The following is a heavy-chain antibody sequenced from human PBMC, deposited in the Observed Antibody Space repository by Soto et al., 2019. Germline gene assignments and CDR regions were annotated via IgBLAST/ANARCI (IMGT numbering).Heavy chain of an antibody. CDR1: GFTFSRHA. Sequence: EVQLLESGGGLVQPGGSLRLSCTASGFTFSRHAMTCVRQAPGKGLEWVSGLSDSGGSIYYADSVKGRFTISRDNSMNTLYLQMNTLRAEDTAIYYCAKVSSSWYAGFFDLWGQGTLVTVSS. D-gene: IGHD6-13*01. J-gene: IGHJ4*02. CDR2: LSDSGGSI. V-gene: IGHV3-23*01. CDR3: AKVSSSWYAGFFDL.